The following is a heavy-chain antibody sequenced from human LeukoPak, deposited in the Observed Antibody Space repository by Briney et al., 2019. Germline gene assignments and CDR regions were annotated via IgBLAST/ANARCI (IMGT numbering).Heavy chain of an antibody. CDR3: ASHVEYSSSSGAFDI. J-gene: IGHJ3*02. V-gene: IGHV1-18*01. CDR1: GYTFTSYG. Sequence: ASVKVSCKASGYTFTSYGISWVRQAPGQGLEWMGWISSYNGNTNYAQKLQGRVTMTTDTSTSTAYMELRSLRSEDTAVYYCASHVEYSSSSGAFDIWGQGTMVTVSS. CDR2: ISSYNGNT. D-gene: IGHD6-6*01.